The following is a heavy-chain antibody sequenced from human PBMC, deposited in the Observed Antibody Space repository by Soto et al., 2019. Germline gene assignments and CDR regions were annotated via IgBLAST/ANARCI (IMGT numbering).Heavy chain of an antibody. V-gene: IGHV3-48*03. J-gene: IGHJ4*02. CDR2: ISDDGASI. Sequence: TGGSLRLSCEASGFSFSSFAMNWVRQAPGRGLEWVSYISDDGASIYYADSLKGRFTISRDNAKISLSLQMNNLRAEDTAVYYCARENSVQAWLHHFDHWGLGTLVTVSS. CDR3: ARENSVQAWLHHFDH. CDR1: GFSFSSFA. D-gene: IGHD5-18*01.